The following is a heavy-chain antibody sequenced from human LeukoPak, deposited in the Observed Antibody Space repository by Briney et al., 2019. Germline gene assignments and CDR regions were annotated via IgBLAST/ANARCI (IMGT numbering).Heavy chain of an antibody. CDR1: GGSISSGGYY. CDR2: ISHSGIT. V-gene: IGHV4-30-2*01. J-gene: IGHJ6*03. Sequence: SETLSLTCTVSGGSISSGGYYWSWIRQPPGKGLEWIGYISHSGITYYNPSLKSRVTISIDRSKNQFSLKLASVTAADTAVYYCALVKGSGYDDYYYYYMDVWGKGTTVIVSS. D-gene: IGHD5-12*01. CDR3: ALVKGSGYDDYYYYYMDV.